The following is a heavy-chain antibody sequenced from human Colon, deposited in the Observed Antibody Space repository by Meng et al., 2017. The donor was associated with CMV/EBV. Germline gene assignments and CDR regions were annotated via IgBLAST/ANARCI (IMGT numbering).Heavy chain of an antibody. V-gene: IGHV3-21*01. CDR3: VKDPGWNKEFYFKF. Sequence: GESLKISCTASGFTFRNYMMNWVRQAPGKGLEWVSSISSSSRNTYYADSVKGRFTISRDNAKNTLFLQMNSLRVEDMGVYYCVKDPGWNKEFYFKFWGQGTVVTVSS. CDR2: ISSSSRNT. D-gene: IGHD1/OR15-1a*01. J-gene: IGHJ1*01. CDR1: GFTFRNYM.